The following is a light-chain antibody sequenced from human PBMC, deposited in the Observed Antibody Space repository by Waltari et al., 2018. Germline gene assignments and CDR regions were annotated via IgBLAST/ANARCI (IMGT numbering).Light chain of an antibody. CDR3: QQVNSYPLT. V-gene: IGKV1-9*01. Sequence: DIQLTQSPSFLSASVGDRVTITCRASQGISSYLAWYQQKPAKAPKLLVYAASTLQSGVPSRFSGSGSGTEFTLTISSLQPEDFATYYCQQVNSYPLTFGGGTKVEIK. CDR2: AAS. CDR1: QGISSY. J-gene: IGKJ4*01.